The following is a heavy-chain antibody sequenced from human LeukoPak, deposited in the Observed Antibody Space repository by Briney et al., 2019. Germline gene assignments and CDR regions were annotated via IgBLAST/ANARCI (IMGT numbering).Heavy chain of an antibody. Sequence: SETLSLTCAVYDASFSGYYWSWIRQPPGKGLEWIGEINHSGSTNYNPSLKSRVTISVDTSKNQFSLKLSSVTAADTAVYYCARGRTYYDILTGQGRRGYWFDPWGQGTLVTVSS. CDR3: ARGRTYYDILTGQGRRGYWFDP. CDR2: INHSGST. CDR1: DASFSGYY. V-gene: IGHV4-34*01. D-gene: IGHD3-9*01. J-gene: IGHJ5*02.